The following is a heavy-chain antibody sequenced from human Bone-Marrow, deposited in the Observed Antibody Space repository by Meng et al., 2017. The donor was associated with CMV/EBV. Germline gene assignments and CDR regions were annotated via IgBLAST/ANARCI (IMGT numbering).Heavy chain of an antibody. D-gene: IGHD2-2*01. V-gene: IGHV3-53*01. CDR2: IYSGGST. CDR1: GFTFSSYW. CDR3: AREKWAGYCSSTSCSPPYYYYYGMDV. J-gene: IGHJ6*02. Sequence: GGSLRLSCAASGFTFSSYWMSWVRQAPGKGLEWVSVIYSGGSTYYADSVKGRFTISRDNSKNTLYLQMNSLRAEDTAVYYCAREKWAGYCSSTSCSPPYYYYYGMDVWGQGTTVTVSS.